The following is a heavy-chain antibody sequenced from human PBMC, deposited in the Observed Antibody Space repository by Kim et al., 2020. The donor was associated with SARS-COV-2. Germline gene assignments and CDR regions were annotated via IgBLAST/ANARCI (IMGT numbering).Heavy chain of an antibody. CDR3: TTSSRTKAHH. CDR2: IKEDGSEK. CDR1: GFTFNDYW. Sequence: GGSLRLSCAASGFTFNDYWMGWVRQVPGKGLEWVATIKEDGSEKYYVDSVKGRFAISRDNAKNSLSLQMNTLRAEDTAMYYCTTSSRTKAHHWGQGTLVT. D-gene: IGHD1-7*01. J-gene: IGHJ5*02. V-gene: IGHV3-7*01.